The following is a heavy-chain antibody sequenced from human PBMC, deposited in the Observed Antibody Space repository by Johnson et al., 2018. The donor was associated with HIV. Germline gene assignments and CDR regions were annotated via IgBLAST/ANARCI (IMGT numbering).Heavy chain of an antibody. CDR2: LNWNGGST. V-gene: IGHV3-20*04. J-gene: IGHJ3*02. CDR3: ARATFYYDLSGYLTRPRAFDI. D-gene: IGHD3-22*01. Sequence: EQLVESGGDVVRPGGSLRLSCAASGFTFDDYDMTWVRQPPGKGLEWVSGLNWNGGSTGYAESVKGRFTISRDNAKKSLFLEMNSLRAEDTAFYYCARATFYYDLSGYLTRPRAFDIWGQGTMVTVSS. CDR1: GFTFDDYD.